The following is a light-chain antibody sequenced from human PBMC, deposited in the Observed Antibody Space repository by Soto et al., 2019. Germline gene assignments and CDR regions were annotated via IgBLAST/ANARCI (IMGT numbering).Light chain of an antibody. V-gene: IGLV2-14*01. CDR3: SSYTSTWV. Sequence: QSALTQPVSVSGSPGQSITISCTGASSDIGGYKYVSWYQQYPGEAPKLILYDVNSRPSGVSNRFSGSKSGNTASLTISGLQAVDEADYYCSSYTSTWVFGTGTKVTVL. J-gene: IGLJ1*01. CDR1: SSDIGGYKY. CDR2: DVN.